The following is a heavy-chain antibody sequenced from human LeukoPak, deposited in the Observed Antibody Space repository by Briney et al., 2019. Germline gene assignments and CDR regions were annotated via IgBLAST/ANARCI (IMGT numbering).Heavy chain of an antibody. CDR3: VRSRAASLGYFDS. CDR2: SSWIGGST. J-gene: IGHJ4*02. D-gene: IGHD7-27*01. V-gene: IGHV3-43D*03. Sequence: GGSLRLSCAVSGFTFDDYALHWVRQVPGKGLQWVSSSSWIGGSTDYLDSVKGRFTISRDNSRNSLYLQMNGLRPEDSALYYCVRSRAASLGYFDSWGQGTLVTVSS. CDR1: GFTFDDYA.